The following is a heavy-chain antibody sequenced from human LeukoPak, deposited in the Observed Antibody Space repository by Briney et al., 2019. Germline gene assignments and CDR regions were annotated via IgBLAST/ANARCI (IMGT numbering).Heavy chain of an antibody. CDR3: ASTYYYDSNGYYYFDY. V-gene: IGHV5-10-1*01. CDR1: GYSFTSYW. Sequence: GESLRISCKGSGYSFTSYWISWVRQMPGKGLEWMGRIDPSDSYTNYSPSFQGHVTISADKSISTAYLQWSSLKASDTAMYYCASTYYYDSNGYYYFDYWGQGTLVTVSS. D-gene: IGHD3-22*01. CDR2: IDPSDSYT. J-gene: IGHJ4*02.